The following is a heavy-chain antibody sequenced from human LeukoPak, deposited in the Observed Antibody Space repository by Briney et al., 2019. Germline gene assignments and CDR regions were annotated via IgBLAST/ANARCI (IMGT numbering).Heavy chain of an antibody. J-gene: IGHJ6*02. CDR1: GGTFSSYA. V-gene: IGHV1-69*05. Sequence: SVKVSCKASGGTFSSYAISWVRQAPGQGLEWMGGIIPIFGTANYAQKFQGRVTVTRNTSISTASMELSSLTSEDTAVYYCARPPSSGGYYYYYGLDVWGQGTTVTVSS. CDR2: IIPIFGTA. D-gene: IGHD6-25*01. CDR3: ARPPSSGGYYYYYGLDV.